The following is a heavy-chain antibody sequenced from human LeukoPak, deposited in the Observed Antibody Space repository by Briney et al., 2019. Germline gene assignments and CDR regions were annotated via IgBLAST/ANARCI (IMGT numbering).Heavy chain of an antibody. D-gene: IGHD2-15*01. CDR2: IYYSGST. CDR1: GGSISNYY. CDR3: ARSGSSERPINWFDP. V-gene: IGHV4-59*01. J-gene: IGHJ5*02. Sequence: MPSETLSLTCTVSGGSISNYYWSWIRQPPGKGLEWIGYIYYSGSTNYNPSLKSRVTISVDPPKNQFSLKLRSVTAADTAVYYCARSGSSERPINWFDPWGQGTLVTVSS.